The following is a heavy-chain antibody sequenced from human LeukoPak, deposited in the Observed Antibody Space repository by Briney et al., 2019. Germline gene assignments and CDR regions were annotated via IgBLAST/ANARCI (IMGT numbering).Heavy chain of an antibody. CDR2: ISSGSSTI. CDR1: GFTFSTYS. V-gene: IGHV3-48*02. J-gene: IGHJ4*02. D-gene: IGHD6-19*01. Sequence: GGTLRLSCAASGFTFSTYSMNWVRQAPGKGLEWLSYISSGSSTIYYADSVKGRFTISRDNAKNSLYLQMNSLRDEDTAVYYCARSSGWFLDYWGQGTLVTVSS. CDR3: ARSSGWFLDY.